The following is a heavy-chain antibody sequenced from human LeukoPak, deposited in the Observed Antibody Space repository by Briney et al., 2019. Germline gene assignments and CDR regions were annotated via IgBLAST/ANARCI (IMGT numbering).Heavy chain of an antibody. CDR3: AREDYGVYYSGPFDI. CDR1: GASTTSAHYY. J-gene: IGHJ3*02. CDR2: IHYNGDT. V-gene: IGHV4-31*03. Sequence: SETLSLTCTVSGASTTSAHYYWSWIREHPGKGLEWIGYIHYNGDTFYNPSLKSRVTISLDTPKNQFTLRLSSVKAADTAVYHCAREDYGVYYSGPFDIWGQGTMVTVSS. D-gene: IGHD4-17*01.